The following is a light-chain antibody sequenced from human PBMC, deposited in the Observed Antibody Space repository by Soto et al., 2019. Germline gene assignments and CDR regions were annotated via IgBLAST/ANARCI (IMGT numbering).Light chain of an antibody. CDR2: AAS. CDR1: QSISNY. V-gene: IGKV1-39*01. CDR3: QQSYSTPRT. Sequence: DIQMTQSPSSLSASVGDRVTITCRASQSISNYLNWYQQKPGKAPKLLMYAASSLQSGVPSRFGGSGSGTXFTLTISSLQPEDFATYYCQQSYSTPRTFGQGTKVEIK. J-gene: IGKJ1*01.